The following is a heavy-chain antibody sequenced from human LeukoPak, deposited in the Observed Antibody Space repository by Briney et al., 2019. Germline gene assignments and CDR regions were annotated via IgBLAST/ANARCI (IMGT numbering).Heavy chain of an antibody. J-gene: IGHJ4*02. CDR3: ARTYDSSGYYRPFDY. Sequence: PGGSLRLSCAASGFTFSSYAMSWVRQAPGKGLEWVSAISGSGGSTYYADSVKGRFTISRDNSKNTLYLQMNSLRAEDTAVYYCARTYDSSGYYRPFDYWGQGTLVTVSS. D-gene: IGHD3-22*01. CDR2: ISGSGGST. V-gene: IGHV3-23*01. CDR1: GFTFSSYA.